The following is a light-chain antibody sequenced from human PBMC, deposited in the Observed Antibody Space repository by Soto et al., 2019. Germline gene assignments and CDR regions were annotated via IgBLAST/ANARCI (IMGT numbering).Light chain of an antibody. CDR1: QGISSA. CDR2: DAS. V-gene: IGKV1-13*02. CDR3: QQFDSYPLT. J-gene: IGKJ4*01. Sequence: AIPLTQSPSSLSASVGDRVTITCRASQGISSALAWYHRKPGKPPALLIYDASTLESGVPSRFSGSGSGTEFTLTISSLQPEDFGTYYCQQFDSYPLTFGGGTKVDIK.